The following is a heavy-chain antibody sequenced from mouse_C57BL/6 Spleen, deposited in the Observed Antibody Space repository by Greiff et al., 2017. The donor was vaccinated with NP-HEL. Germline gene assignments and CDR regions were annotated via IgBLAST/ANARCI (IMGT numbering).Heavy chain of an antibody. J-gene: IGHJ4*01. CDR2: IDPANGNT. D-gene: IGHD1-1*01. V-gene: IGHV14-3*01. CDR3: AREGYYYGSSIGNAMDY. CDR1: GFNIKNTY. Sequence: VQLQQSVAELVRPGASVKLSCTASGFNIKNTYMHWVKQRPEQGLEWIGGIDPANGNTKYAPKFQGKATITADTSSNTAYLQLSSLTSEDTAIYYCAREGYYYGSSIGNAMDYWGQGTSVTVSS.